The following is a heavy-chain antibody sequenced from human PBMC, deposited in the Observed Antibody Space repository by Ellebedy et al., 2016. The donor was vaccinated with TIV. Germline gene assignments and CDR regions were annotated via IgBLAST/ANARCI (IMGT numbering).Heavy chain of an antibody. CDR3: AAGAGWLIDY. CDR1: GFILSNNW. V-gene: IGHV3-7*03. J-gene: IGHJ4*02. D-gene: IGHD2-15*01. Sequence: GGSLRLSCAGSGFILSNNWMNWVRQAPGKGLEWVANIKKDGSEEYYVDSVKGRFTISRDNAKSSLYLQMNNLRAEDTAIYYCAAGAGWLIDYWGQGTLVTVFS. CDR2: IKKDGSEE.